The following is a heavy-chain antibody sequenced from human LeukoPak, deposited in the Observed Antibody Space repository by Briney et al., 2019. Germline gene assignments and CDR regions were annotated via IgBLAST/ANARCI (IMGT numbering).Heavy chain of an antibody. CDR3: ARAGIGNALDY. J-gene: IGHJ4*02. Sequence: PGGSLRLSCAASGFTFSSYAIHWVRQAPGKGLEWVAVISYDGRNKYYADSLKGRFTISKDNSKNTVYLQMNSLRIEDTAVYHCARAGIGNALDYWGQGTQVTVSS. CDR1: GFTFSSYA. CDR2: ISYDGRNK. V-gene: IGHV3-30*07. D-gene: IGHD2-2*01.